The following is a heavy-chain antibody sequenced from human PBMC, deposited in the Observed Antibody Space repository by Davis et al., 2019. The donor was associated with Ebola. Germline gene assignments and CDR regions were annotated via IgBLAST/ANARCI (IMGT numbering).Heavy chain of an antibody. D-gene: IGHD3-3*01. V-gene: IGHV1-2*06. Sequence: AASVKVSCKASGYTFTGYYMHWVRQAPGQGLEWMGRINPNSGGTNYAQKFQGRVTMTRDTSISTGYMELSRVRSDDTAIYYCAREIIPARATELWGQGTMVTVSS. CDR2: INPNSGGT. CDR3: AREIIPARATEL. J-gene: IGHJ3*01. CDR1: GYTFTGYY.